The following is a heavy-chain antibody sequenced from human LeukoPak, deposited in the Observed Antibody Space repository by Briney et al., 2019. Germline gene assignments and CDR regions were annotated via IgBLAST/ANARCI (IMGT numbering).Heavy chain of an antibody. CDR1: GFPFIAIG. V-gene: IGHV3-48*04. D-gene: IGHD1-26*01. CDR2: ISSSSSTI. Sequence: PGGSRDLSGPPSGFPFIAIGMNWFGRAPGKGREGVSFISSSSSTIYFADSVKGRFTISRDNAKNSLYLQMNSLRAEDTAVYYCARDRGGSYSAIDYWGQGTLVTVSS. J-gene: IGHJ4*02. CDR3: ARDRGGSYSAIDY.